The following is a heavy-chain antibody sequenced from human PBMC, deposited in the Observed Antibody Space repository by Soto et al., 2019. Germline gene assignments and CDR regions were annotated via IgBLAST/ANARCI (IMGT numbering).Heavy chain of an antibody. CDR2: ISSSCPIT. CDR3: AKSSGSGDYRWDWFDP. Sequence: GGSLRLSCAASGFTFSAYAMSWVRQAPGRGLEWVSAISSSCPITYYADSVKGRFTISIDNSKNTLYLQMNSLRAEDTAVYYCAKSSGSGDYRWDWFDPWGQGPLVTVSS. J-gene: IGHJ5*02. D-gene: IGHD4-17*01. V-gene: IGHV3-23*01. CDR1: GFTFSAYA.